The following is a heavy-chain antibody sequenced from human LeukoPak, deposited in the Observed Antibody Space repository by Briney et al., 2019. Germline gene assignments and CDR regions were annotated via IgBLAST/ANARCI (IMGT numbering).Heavy chain of an antibody. Sequence: SETLSLTCNVSGGSISSNYWSWIRQPPGKGLEWIGYIYYSGSTNYNPSLKSRVTISVDTSKNQFSLKLSSVTAADTAVYYCARDNYDSSGYSYNWFDPWGQGTLVTVSS. CDR2: IYYSGST. D-gene: IGHD3-22*01. J-gene: IGHJ5*02. CDR3: ARDNYDSSGYSYNWFDP. V-gene: IGHV4-59*01. CDR1: GGSISSNY.